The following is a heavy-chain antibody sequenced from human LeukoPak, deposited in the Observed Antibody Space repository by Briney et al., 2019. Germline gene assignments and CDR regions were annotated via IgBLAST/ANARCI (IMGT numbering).Heavy chain of an antibody. CDR1: GFTFTSYN. CDR2: ITSSSSYI. D-gene: IGHD5-18*01. CDR3: ARVRDTSMVYDALDI. V-gene: IGHV3-21*01. J-gene: IGHJ3*02. Sequence: PGGSLRLSCAASGFTFTSYNMNWVRQAPGKGLEWVSSITSSSSYIYYADSVKGRFTISRDNAKNSLFLQMNSLRAEDTAVYYCARVRDTSMVYDALDIWGQGTMVTVSS.